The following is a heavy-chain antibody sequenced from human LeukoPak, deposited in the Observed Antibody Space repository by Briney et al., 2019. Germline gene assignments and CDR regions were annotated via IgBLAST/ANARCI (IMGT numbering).Heavy chain of an antibody. CDR2: ISSDERNK. CDR1: GFTFTNFA. V-gene: IGHV3-30*04. J-gene: IGHJ4*02. Sequence: GGSLRLSCAASGFTFTNFAMHWVRQAPGKGLEWVAVISSDERNKYYADSVKGRFTISRDNSKNTLYLQMNSLRAEDTAVYYCARDRGSRGYSSSWFFDYWGQGTLVTVSS. D-gene: IGHD6-13*01. CDR3: ARDRGSRGYSSSWFFDY.